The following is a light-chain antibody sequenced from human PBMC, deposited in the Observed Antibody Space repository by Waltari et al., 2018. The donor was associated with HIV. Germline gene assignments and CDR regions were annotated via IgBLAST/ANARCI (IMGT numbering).Light chain of an antibody. J-gene: IGLJ3*02. CDR2: GNN. V-gene: IGLV1-40*01. CDR1: SSNIGAGFY. CDR3: QAYDSSLSGWV. Sequence: QSVLTQPPSVSGAPGQRVTISCTGSSSNIGAGFYVHWYQQLPGTAPRLLIYGNNNRPSGVPDRFSGSKSGTSASLAITGLQAEDEADYDCQAYDSSLSGWVFGGRTKLTVL.